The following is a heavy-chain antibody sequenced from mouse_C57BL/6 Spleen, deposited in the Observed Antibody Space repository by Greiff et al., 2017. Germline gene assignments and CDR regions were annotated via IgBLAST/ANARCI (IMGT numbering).Heavy chain of an antibody. CDR3: ARGGGNYGDYFDC. CDR2: IDPSDSET. D-gene: IGHD2-1*01. Sequence: QVQLQQPGAELVRPGSSVKLSCKASGYTFTSYWMHWVKQRPIQGLEWIGNIDPSDSETHYNQKFKDKATLTVDKSSSTAYMQLRSLTSEDSAVYYCARGGGNYGDYFDCWGKGTTLTVSS. CDR1: GYTFTSYW. V-gene: IGHV1-52*01. J-gene: IGHJ2*01.